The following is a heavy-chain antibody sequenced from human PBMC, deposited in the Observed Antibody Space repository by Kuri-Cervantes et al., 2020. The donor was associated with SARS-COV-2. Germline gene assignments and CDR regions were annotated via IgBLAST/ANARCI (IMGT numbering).Heavy chain of an antibody. Sequence: GSLRLSCAVSGGSISSGDYHWSWVRPPPGKGLEWIGEINHSGSTNYNPSLKSRVTISVDTSKNQFSLKLSSVTAADTAVYYCAKAYFDFLSGYRGALDYWGQGTLVTVSS. CDR2: INHSGST. CDR3: AKAYFDFLSGYRGALDY. CDR1: GGSISSGDY. D-gene: IGHD3-3*01. V-gene: IGHV4-4*02. J-gene: IGHJ4*02.